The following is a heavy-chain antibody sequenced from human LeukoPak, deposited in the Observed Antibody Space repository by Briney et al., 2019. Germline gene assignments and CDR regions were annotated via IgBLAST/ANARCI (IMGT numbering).Heavy chain of an antibody. D-gene: IGHD4-17*01. CDR1: GFTFDDYG. Sequence: GGSLRLSCAASGFTFDDYGMSWVRQAPGKGLEWVSGINWNGGSTGYADSVKGRFTISRDNAKNSLYLQMNSLRAEDTALYYCARNMDGDYTNLSDYWGQGTLVTVSS. CDR3: ARNMDGDYTNLSDY. CDR2: INWNGGST. V-gene: IGHV3-20*04. J-gene: IGHJ4*02.